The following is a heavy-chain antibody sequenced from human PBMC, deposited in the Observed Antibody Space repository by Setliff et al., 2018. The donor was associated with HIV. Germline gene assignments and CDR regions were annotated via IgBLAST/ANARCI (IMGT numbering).Heavy chain of an antibody. CDR1: ASSISSDYC. CDR2: THHSGST. D-gene: IGHD6-13*01. Sequence: SETLSLTCAVSASSISSDYCWGWIRQPPGKGLEWIGSTHHSGSTYYNPSLNSRVTISVDTSKNQFSLKLSSVTAADTAVYYCADSSSWYGWFDPWGQGTLVTVSS. CDR3: ADSSSWYGWFDP. J-gene: IGHJ5*02. V-gene: IGHV4-38-2*01.